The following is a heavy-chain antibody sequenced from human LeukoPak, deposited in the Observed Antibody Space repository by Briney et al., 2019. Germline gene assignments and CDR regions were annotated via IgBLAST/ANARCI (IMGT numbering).Heavy chain of an antibody. Sequence: GGSLRLSCAASGFTFSSYGMHWVRQAPGKGLEWVAVISYDGSNKYYADSVKGRFTISRDNSKNTLYLQMNSLRAEDTAVYYCAKSITEASGRYFDYWGQGTLVTVSS. D-gene: IGHD3-10*01. CDR1: GFTFSSYG. V-gene: IGHV3-30*18. CDR2: ISYDGSNK. J-gene: IGHJ4*02. CDR3: AKSITEASGRYFDY.